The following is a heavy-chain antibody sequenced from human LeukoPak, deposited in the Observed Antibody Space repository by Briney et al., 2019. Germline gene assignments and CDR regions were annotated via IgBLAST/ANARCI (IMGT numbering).Heavy chain of an antibody. J-gene: IGHJ4*02. CDR3: ATWDGLIVGATPRNY. D-gene: IGHD1-26*01. CDR2: FDPEDGVT. CDR1: GYTLTELS. V-gene: IGHV1-24*01. Sequence: GASVKVSCKVSGYTLTELSMHWVRQAPGKGLEGMGGFDPEDGVTIYAQKFQGRVTMTEDTSTDTAYMELSSLRSEDTAVYYCATWDGLIVGATPRNYWGQGTLVTVSS.